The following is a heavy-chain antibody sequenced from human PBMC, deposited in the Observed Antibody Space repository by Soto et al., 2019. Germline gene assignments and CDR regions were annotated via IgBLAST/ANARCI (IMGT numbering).Heavy chain of an antibody. CDR1: GYTFTSYA. CDR2: INAGNGNT. V-gene: IGHV1-3*01. J-gene: IGHJ4*02. D-gene: IGHD6-13*01. CDR3: ARAPAAAGTIGFDY. Sequence: ASVKVSCKASGYTFTSYAMHWVRQAPGQRLEWMGWINAGNGNTKYSQKFQGRVTITRDTSASTAYMELSSLRSEDTAVYYCARAPAAAGTIGFDYWGQGTLVTVSS.